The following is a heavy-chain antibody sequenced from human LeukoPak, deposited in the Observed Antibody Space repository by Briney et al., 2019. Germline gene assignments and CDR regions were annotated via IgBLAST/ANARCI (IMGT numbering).Heavy chain of an antibody. CDR2: IYHSGST. D-gene: IGHD3-22*01. Sequence: PSETLSLTCTVSGYSISSGYYWGWIRQSPGKGLEWIGSIYHSGSTYYNPSLKSRVTISIDTSKNQFSLKLSSVTAADTAVYYYAGKYYYDSSGYFYVDYWGQGTLVTVSS. CDR1: GYSISSGYY. V-gene: IGHV4-38-2*02. J-gene: IGHJ4*02. CDR3: AGKYYYDSSGYFYVDY.